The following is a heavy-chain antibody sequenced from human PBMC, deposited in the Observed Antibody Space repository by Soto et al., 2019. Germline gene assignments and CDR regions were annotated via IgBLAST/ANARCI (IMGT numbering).Heavy chain of an antibody. CDR2: IYKSTTT. V-gene: IGHV4-30-4*01. J-gene: IGHJ5*01. CDR3: ARGRYCLTGRCFPNWFDS. CDR1: GDSISTVDYF. D-gene: IGHD2-15*01. Sequence: SETLSLTCSVSGDSISTVDYFWAWIRQPPGQALEYIGYIYKSTTTYYNPSFEGRVAISLDTSKSQFSLNVTSVTAADTAVYFCARGRYCLTGRCFPNWFDSWGQGTLVTV.